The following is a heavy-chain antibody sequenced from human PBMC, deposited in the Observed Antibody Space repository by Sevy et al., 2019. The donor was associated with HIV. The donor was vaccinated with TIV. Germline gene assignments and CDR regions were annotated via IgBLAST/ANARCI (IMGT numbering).Heavy chain of an antibody. V-gene: IGHV1-24*01. Sequence: ASVKVSCKVSGYTVTQLSMHWVRQAPGKGLEWTATFDPEDGETFYAQKFQGRVTMTEDTSTDTAYMELNSLISEDTAVYYCATTKDYYDSSAYPFDFWGQGTLVTVSS. J-gene: IGHJ4*02. CDR1: GYTVTQLS. CDR2: FDPEDGET. D-gene: IGHD3-22*01. CDR3: ATTKDYYDSSAYPFDF.